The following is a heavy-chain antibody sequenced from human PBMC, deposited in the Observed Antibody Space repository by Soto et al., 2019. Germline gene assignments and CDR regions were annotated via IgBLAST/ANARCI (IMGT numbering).Heavy chain of an antibody. J-gene: IGHJ4*02. CDR3: ARGGRGYSSAPRYYFDY. V-gene: IGHV1-69*01. D-gene: IGHD5-18*01. Sequence: QVQLVQSGSEVKKPGSSVKVSCTASGGSFSSNPISWVRQAPVQGLEWMAGIITIFATVHYAQKFQGRDTITADESTSTAYMELTSLRSEDTAVYFCARGGRGYSSAPRYYFDYWGQGTLVTVSS. CDR1: GGSFSSNP. CDR2: IITIFATV.